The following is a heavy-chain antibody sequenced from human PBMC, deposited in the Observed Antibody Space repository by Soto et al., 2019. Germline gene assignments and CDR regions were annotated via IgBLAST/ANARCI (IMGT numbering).Heavy chain of an antibody. Sequence: LRLSCAASGFTFSSYAMSWVRQAPGKGLEWVSAISGSGGSTYYADSVKGRFTISRDNSKSTLYLQMNSLRAEDTAVYYCAKAPRDYDFWSGYYISWFDPWGQATLVTVSS. D-gene: IGHD3-3*01. V-gene: IGHV3-23*01. CDR3: AKAPRDYDFWSGYYISWFDP. CDR2: ISGSGGST. J-gene: IGHJ5*02. CDR1: GFTFSSYA.